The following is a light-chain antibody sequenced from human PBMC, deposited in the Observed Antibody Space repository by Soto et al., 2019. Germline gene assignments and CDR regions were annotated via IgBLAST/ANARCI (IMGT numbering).Light chain of an antibody. V-gene: IGKV1-5*01. CDR1: QRISSW. Sequence: DIQMTQSPSTLSASVGDRVTITCRASQRISSWLAWYQQKPGKAPKLLIYDASSLESGDPSRFSGSGSGTKFTLTIITLQPDDFATEYFQLYNRYYPTYTLGQGTKLEIK. J-gene: IGKJ2*01. CDR3: QLYNRYYPTYT. CDR2: DAS.